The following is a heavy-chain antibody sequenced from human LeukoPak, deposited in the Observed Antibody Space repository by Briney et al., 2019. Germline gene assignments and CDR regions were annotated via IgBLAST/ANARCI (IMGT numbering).Heavy chain of an antibody. Sequence: GGSLRLSCAVSGFSVSSYGMSWVRQAPGKGLEWVSAITVSGDTTYYADSVKGRFIISRDNSKNALYLQMNSLRAEDTAVYYCAQGYSSGWFPYWGQGTLVTVSS. CDR3: AQGYSSGWFPY. V-gene: IGHV3-23*01. D-gene: IGHD6-19*01. J-gene: IGHJ4*02. CDR1: GFSVSSYG. CDR2: ITVSGDTT.